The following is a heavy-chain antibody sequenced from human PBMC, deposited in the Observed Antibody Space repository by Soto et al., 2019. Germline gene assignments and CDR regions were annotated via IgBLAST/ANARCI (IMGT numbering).Heavy chain of an antibody. J-gene: IGHJ4*02. D-gene: IGHD6-6*01. CDR3: VKGSASSRPYYFDY. CDR2: ISGSGGST. CDR1: GFTFSSYA. Sequence: PVGSLRLSCAASGFTFSSYAMSWVRQAPGKGLEWVSAISGSGGSTYYADSVTGRFTISRDNSKSTLYLEMNSLRADDTAVYYCVKGSASSRPYYFDYWGQGTTVTVS. V-gene: IGHV3-23*01.